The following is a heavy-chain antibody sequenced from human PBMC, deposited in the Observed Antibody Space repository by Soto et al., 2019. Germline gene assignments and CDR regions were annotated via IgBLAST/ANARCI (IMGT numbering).Heavy chain of an antibody. D-gene: IGHD1-26*01. J-gene: IGHJ4*02. Sequence: PGGSLRLSCAVSGFIFSDHYMDWVRQAPGKGLEWVGRISNKANGHTTEYAASVKGRITISRDDSKNSLFLQMSSLKSEDTAVYYCARAGWKVGATPHLDSWGQGTLVTVSS. V-gene: IGHV3-72*01. CDR1: GFIFSDHY. CDR3: ARAGWKVGATPHLDS. CDR2: ISNKANGHTT.